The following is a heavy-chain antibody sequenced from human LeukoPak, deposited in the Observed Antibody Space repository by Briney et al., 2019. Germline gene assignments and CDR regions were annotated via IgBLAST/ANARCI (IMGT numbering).Heavy chain of an antibody. D-gene: IGHD3-22*01. CDR2: IYHTEST. CDR1: GFTFSNYAM. V-gene: IGHV4-4*02. J-gene: IGHJ4*02. Sequence: GSLRLPCAASGFTFSNYAMSWVRQAPGKGLGWVGEIYHTESTNYNPSLKSRVTISVDKSKNQFSLKLSSVTAADTAIYYCARDPRGYNYDSSGYFQDWGQGILVTVSS. CDR3: ARDPRGYNYDSSGYFQD.